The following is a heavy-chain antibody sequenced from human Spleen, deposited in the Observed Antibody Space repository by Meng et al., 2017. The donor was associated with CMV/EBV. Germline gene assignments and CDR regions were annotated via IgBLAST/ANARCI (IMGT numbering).Heavy chain of an antibody. CDR1: GFTFSSYN. CDR3: AKGRSGTTTSCSNY. CDR2: ISDSGGST. D-gene: IGHD2-2*01. V-gene: IGHV3-23*01. J-gene: IGHJ4*02. Sequence: GESLKISCAASGFTFSSYNLNWVRQAPGKGLEWVSTISDSGGSTYYADSVKGRFTISRDNSKNTLYLQMNSLRAEDTAVYYCAKGRSGTTTSCSNYWGQGTLVTVSS.